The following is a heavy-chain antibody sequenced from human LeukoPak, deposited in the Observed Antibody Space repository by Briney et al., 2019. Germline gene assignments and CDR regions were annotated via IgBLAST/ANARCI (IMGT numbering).Heavy chain of an antibody. D-gene: IGHD5-18*01. CDR3: ARHLSGYHDGFDY. Sequence: GESLKISCKGSGYSFTSYWISWVRQMPGKGLEWMGRIDPSDSYTKYSPSFQGHVTISADKSISTAYLQWSSLKASDTAIYYCARHLSGYHDGFDYWGQGTLVTVSS. CDR1: GYSFTSYW. CDR2: IDPSDSYT. V-gene: IGHV5-10-1*01. J-gene: IGHJ4*02.